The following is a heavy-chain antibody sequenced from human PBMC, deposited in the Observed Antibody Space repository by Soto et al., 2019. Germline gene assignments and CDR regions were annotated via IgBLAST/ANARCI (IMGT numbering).Heavy chain of an antibody. CDR2: IYWDDDK. V-gene: IGHV2-5*02. J-gene: IGHJ3*02. CDR3: AHITTLNDYGNDAFDI. D-gene: IGHD4-17*01. Sequence: DLEWLALIYWDDDKRYSPSLKSRLTITKDTSKNQVVLTMTNMDPVDTATYYCAHITTLNDYGNDAFDIWGQGTMVTVSS.